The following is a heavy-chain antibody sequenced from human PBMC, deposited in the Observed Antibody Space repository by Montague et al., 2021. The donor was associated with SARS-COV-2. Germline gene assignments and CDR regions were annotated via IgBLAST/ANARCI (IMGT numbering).Heavy chain of an antibody. CDR3: ARAPGSSYSSGWYDYYYGMDV. CDR2: IYSGSGST. Sequence: SLRLSCAASGFTVSSNYMSWVRQAPGKGLEWVSVIYSGSGSTYYADSAKGRFTISRDISKNTLYLQMNSLRAEDTAVYYCARAPGSSYSSGWYDYYYGMDVWGQGTTVTVSS. J-gene: IGHJ6*02. D-gene: IGHD6-19*01. CDR1: GFTVSSNY. V-gene: IGHV3-66*01.